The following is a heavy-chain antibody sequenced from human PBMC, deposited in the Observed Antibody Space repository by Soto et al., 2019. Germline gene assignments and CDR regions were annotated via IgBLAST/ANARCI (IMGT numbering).Heavy chain of an antibody. Sequence: PGGSLRLSCAASGFTVSSNYMSWVRQAPGKGLEWVSVIYSGGSTYYADSVKGRFTISRDNAKNSLYLQMNSLRDEDTAVYYCARGGNGYLEEFDYWGQGTLVTVSS. CDR1: GFTVSSNY. CDR3: ARGGNGYLEEFDY. CDR2: IYSGGST. V-gene: IGHV3-66*01. D-gene: IGHD5-12*01. J-gene: IGHJ4*02.